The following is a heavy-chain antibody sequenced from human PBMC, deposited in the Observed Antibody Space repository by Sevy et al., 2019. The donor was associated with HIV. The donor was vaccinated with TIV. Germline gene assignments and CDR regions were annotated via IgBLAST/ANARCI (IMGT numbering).Heavy chain of an antibody. CDR1: GYTFTGYY. J-gene: IGHJ6*02. V-gene: IGHV1-2*06. CDR2: INPNSGGT. Sequence: ASVKVSCKASGYTFTGYYMHWVRQAPGQGLEWMGRINPNSGGTNYAQKFQGRVTMTRDTSISTAYMELSRLRSDETAVYYCASHYYGSGSYYNPPRTLYYYYGMDVWGQGTTVTVSS. D-gene: IGHD3-10*01. CDR3: ASHYYGSGSYYNPPRTLYYYYGMDV.